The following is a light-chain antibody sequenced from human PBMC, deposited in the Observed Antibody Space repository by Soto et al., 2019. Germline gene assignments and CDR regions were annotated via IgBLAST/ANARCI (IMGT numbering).Light chain of an antibody. CDR2: AAS. CDR1: QAVSNF. J-gene: IGKJ1*01. V-gene: IGKV1-39*01. CDR3: QQTHSAPWT. Sequence: DIQMTQSPSSLSASVGDRVTITCRASQAVSNFVAWYQHRPGMAPKVLMYAASTLQTGVSSRFIGSGSGTDFTLTISRLLPGDFATYYCQQTHSAPWTFGQGTRVDVK.